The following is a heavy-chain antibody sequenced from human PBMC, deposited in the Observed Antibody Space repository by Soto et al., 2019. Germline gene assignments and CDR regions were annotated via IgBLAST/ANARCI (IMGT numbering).Heavy chain of an antibody. CDR2: IYYSGST. V-gene: IGHV4-39*01. CDR1: GGSISSSSYY. Sequence: PSETLSLTFTVSGGSISSSSYYWGWIRQPPGKGLEWIGLIYYSGSTYYNPSLKSRVTISVDTSKNQFSLKLSSVTAADTAVYYCARHTPAISISDHWGQGTLVTVS. J-gene: IGHJ4*02. CDR3: ARHTPAISISDH. D-gene: IGHD2-15*01.